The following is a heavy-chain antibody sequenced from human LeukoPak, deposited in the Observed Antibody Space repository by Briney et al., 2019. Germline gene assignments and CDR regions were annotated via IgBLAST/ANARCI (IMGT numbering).Heavy chain of an antibody. J-gene: IGHJ4*02. CDR3: ARDTSGATDFDY. Sequence: ASVKLSCKASGYTFTSYGISWVRQAPGQGLEWMGWISAYNGNTNYAQKLQGRVTMTTDTSTSTAYMELRSLRSDDTAVYYCARDTSGATDFDYWGQGTLVTVSS. D-gene: IGHD5-12*01. V-gene: IGHV1-18*01. CDR2: ISAYNGNT. CDR1: GYTFTSYG.